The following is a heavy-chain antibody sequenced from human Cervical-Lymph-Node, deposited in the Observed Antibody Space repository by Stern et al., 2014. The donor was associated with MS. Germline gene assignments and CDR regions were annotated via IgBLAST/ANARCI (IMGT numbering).Heavy chain of an antibody. CDR3: ARRGGIHFFDS. CDR2: ISSNGTFI. Sequence: EVQLVESGGGLVKPGGSLRLSCATSGFTFSDYSMNWVRQAPGKGLEWVSSISSNGTFIFYAASVRGRFSISRDSAKSSLFLELHSLTTEDTAVYYCARRGGIHFFDSWGRGTLVIVSS. D-gene: IGHD3-16*01. CDR1: GFTFSDYS. J-gene: IGHJ4*02. V-gene: IGHV3-21*06.